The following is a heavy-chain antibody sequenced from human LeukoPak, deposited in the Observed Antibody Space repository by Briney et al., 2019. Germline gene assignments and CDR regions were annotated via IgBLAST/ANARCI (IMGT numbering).Heavy chain of an antibody. V-gene: IGHV4-30-2*01. CDR1: GGSISSGGYY. J-gene: IGHJ3*02. CDR3: ASYCSSTSCYWAMDAFDI. Sequence: SETLSLTCTVSGGSISSGGYYWSWIRQPPGKGLEWIGYIYHSGSTYYNPSLKSRVTISVDRSKNQFSLKLSSVTAADTAVYYCASYCSSTSCYWAMDAFDIWGHGTMVTVSS. CDR2: IYHSGST. D-gene: IGHD2-2*01.